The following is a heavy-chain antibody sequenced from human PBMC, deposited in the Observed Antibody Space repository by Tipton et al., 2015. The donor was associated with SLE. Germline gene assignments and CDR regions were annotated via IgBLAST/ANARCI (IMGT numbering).Heavy chain of an antibody. Sequence: LRLSCAVYGGSFSDYSWSWIRQPPGKGLEWIGEINHSGSTNSNPSLKSRVTISIDTSKNQFSLRRSTVTAADTAVYYCARDCTTGVCYATSFDYWGQGTLVTVSP. J-gene: IGHJ4*02. CDR1: GGSFSDYS. CDR3: ARDCTTGVCYATSFDY. CDR2: INHSGST. V-gene: IGHV4-34*01. D-gene: IGHD2-8*01.